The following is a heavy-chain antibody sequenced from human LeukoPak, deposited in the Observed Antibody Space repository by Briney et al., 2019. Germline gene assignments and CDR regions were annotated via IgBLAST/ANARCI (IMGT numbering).Heavy chain of an antibody. CDR2: VQYTGST. Sequence: KTSETLSLTCSVSGISISSYSWSWLRQAPGKGLECIASVQYTGSTTYNPSLRSRLTISVDTSKSQFSLQLSSVTTADTAVYYCARTGGDCSSGLCYYAMDVWGQGTTVTVS. CDR3: ARTGGDCSSGLCYYAMDV. D-gene: IGHD2-21*02. J-gene: IGHJ6*02. CDR1: GISISSYS. V-gene: IGHV4-59*01.